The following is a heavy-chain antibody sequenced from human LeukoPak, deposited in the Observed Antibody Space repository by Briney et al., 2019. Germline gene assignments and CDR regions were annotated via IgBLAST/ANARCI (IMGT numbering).Heavy chain of an antibody. D-gene: IGHD3-10*01. Sequence: ASVKVSCKASGYTFTSYGISWVRQAPGQGLEWMEWISAYNGNTNYAQKLQGRVTMTTDTSTSTAYMELRSLRSDDTAVYYCARDLLWFGELFRMPDYWGQPTLLTVSS. V-gene: IGHV1-18*01. CDR1: GYTFTSYG. J-gene: IGHJ4*02. CDR2: ISAYNGNT. CDR3: ARDLLWFGELFRMPDY.